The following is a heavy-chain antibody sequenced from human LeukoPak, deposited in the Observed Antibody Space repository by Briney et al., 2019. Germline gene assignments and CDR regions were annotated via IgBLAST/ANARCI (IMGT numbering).Heavy chain of an antibody. CDR1: AASIRSHS. D-gene: IGHD3-22*01. CDR3: ARAYLHYYDSSGYLRYFDY. Sequence: PSETLSLTCTVSAASIRSHSWSWIRQPPGRGLEWIGYLSYSGSTDYNPSLKSRVTMSVDTSKNQFSLKLSSVTAADTAVYYCARAYLHYYDSSGYLRYFDYWGQGTLVTVSS. CDR2: LSYSGST. J-gene: IGHJ4*02. V-gene: IGHV4-59*11.